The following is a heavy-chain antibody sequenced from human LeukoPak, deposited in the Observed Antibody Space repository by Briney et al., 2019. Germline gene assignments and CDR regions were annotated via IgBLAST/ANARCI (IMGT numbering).Heavy chain of an antibody. V-gene: IGHV1-2*02. CDR1: GYTFTGYY. J-gene: IGHJ4*02. CDR2: INPNSGGT. CDR3: ARGLNDYYDSSGKDY. D-gene: IGHD3-22*01. Sequence: ASVKVSCKASGYTFTGYYMHWVRQAPGQGLEWMGWINPNSGGTNYAQKFQGRVTMTRDTSISTAYMELSRLRSDDTAVYYCARGLNDYYDSSGKDYWGQGTLVTVSS.